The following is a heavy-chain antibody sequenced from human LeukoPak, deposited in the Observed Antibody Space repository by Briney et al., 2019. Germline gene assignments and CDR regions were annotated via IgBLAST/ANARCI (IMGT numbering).Heavy chain of an antibody. CDR3: ARGIAEDIVASTYYYYYYGMDV. CDR1: GYTFTGYY. CDR2: INPNSGGT. Sequence: ASVKVSCKASGYTFTGYYMHWVRQAPGQGLEGMGWINPNSGGTNYAQKFQGRVTMTRDTSISTAYMELSRLRSDDTAVYYCARGIAEDIVASTYYYYYYGMDVWGQGTTVTVSS. J-gene: IGHJ6*02. V-gene: IGHV1-2*02. D-gene: IGHD5-12*01.